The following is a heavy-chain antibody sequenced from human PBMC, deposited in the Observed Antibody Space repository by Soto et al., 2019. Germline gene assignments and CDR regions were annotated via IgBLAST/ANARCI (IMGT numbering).Heavy chain of an antibody. CDR2: IYYSGST. CDR3: ARDGRSSWYGTFDY. CDR1: GGSISSGGYY. D-gene: IGHD6-13*01. V-gene: IGHV4-61*08. Sequence: SETLSLTCTVSGGSISSGGYYWSWIRQHPGKGLEWIGYIYYSGSTNYNPSLKSRVTISVDTSKNQFSLKLSSVTAADTAVYYCARDGRSSWYGTFDYWGQGTLVTVS. J-gene: IGHJ4*02.